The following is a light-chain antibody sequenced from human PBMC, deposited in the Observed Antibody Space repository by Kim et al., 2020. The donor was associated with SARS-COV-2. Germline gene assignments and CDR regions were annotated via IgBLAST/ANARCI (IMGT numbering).Light chain of an antibody. CDR3: NSRESSSNHVG. Sequence: SSELTQDPAVSVALGQTVRITCQGDSLRSYYASWYQQKQGQAPVLVIYGKNNRPSGIPDRFSGSSSGNTASLTSTGAQAEDEADYYCNSRESSSNHVGFG. CDR1: SLRSYY. CDR2: GKN. J-gene: IGLJ2*01. V-gene: IGLV3-19*01.